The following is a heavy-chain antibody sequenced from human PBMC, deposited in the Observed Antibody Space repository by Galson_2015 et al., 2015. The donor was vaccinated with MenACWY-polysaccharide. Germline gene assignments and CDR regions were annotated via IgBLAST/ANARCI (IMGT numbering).Heavy chain of an antibody. CDR1: GFTFTSYA. CDR2: IRSSGANT. J-gene: IGHJ4*02. Sequence: SLRLSCAASGFTFTSYAMSWVRQAPGKGLEWVSAIRSSGANTYYADSVKGRFTISRDNSKNTLYLQMNSLRAEDTAVYYCAKDSTDLWSAAGRCGHSGQGTLVTVSS. D-gene: IGHD3-3*01. CDR3: AKDSTDLWSAAGRCGH. V-gene: IGHV3-23*01.